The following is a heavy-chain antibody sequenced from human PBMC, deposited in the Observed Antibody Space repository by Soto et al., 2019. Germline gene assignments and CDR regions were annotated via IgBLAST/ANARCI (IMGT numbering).Heavy chain of an antibody. CDR2: IDPSDSYT. D-gene: IGHD6-6*01. J-gene: IGHJ6*02. V-gene: IGHV5-10-1*03. CDR3: ARHVYSSSDYYYYGMDV. CDR1: GYSFTSYW. Sequence: EVQLVQSGAEVKKPGESLRISCKGSGYSFTSYWISWVRQMPGKGLEWMGRIDPSDSYTNYSPSFQGHVTISADKSISTAYLQWSSLKASDTAMYYCARHVYSSSDYYYYGMDVWGQGTTVTVSS.